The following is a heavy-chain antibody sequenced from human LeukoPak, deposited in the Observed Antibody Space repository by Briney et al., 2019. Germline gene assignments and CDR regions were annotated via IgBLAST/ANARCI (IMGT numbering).Heavy chain of an antibody. Sequence: ASVTVSCKASGYTFTGYYMHWVRQAPGQGIEWMGWINPNSGGTNYAQKFQGRVTMTRDTSISTAYMELSRLRSDDTAVYYCATLGDCSGGSCPYYYGMDVWGQGTTVTVSS. D-gene: IGHD2-15*01. J-gene: IGHJ6*02. CDR3: ATLGDCSGGSCPYYYGMDV. CDR1: GYTFTGYY. V-gene: IGHV1-2*02. CDR2: INPNSGGT.